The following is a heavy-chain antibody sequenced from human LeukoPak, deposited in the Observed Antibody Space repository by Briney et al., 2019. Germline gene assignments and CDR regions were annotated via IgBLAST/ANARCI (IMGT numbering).Heavy chain of an antibody. Sequence: GRSLRLSCAASGFTFSSYGMHWVRQAPGKGLEWVAVISYDGSNKYYADSVKGRFTISRDNSKNTLYLQMNSLRVEDTAVYYCAKHQLPFPHDAFDIWGQGTMVTVSS. CDR3: AKHQLPFPHDAFDI. D-gene: IGHD6-13*01. CDR1: GFTFSSYG. CDR2: ISYDGSNK. J-gene: IGHJ3*02. V-gene: IGHV3-30*18.